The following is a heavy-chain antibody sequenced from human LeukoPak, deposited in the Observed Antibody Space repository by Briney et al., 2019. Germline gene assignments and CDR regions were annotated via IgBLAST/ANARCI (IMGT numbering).Heavy chain of an antibody. Sequence: GRSLRLSCAASGFTFDDYAMYWVRHAPGKGLEWVSGISWNSGSIVYADSVKGRFTISRDNAKDSLYLQMNSLRAEDTALYYCAKANHYGDYLDYWGQGTLVTVSS. J-gene: IGHJ4*02. CDR1: GFTFDDYA. V-gene: IGHV3-9*01. CDR3: AKANHYGDYLDY. CDR2: ISWNSGSI. D-gene: IGHD4-17*01.